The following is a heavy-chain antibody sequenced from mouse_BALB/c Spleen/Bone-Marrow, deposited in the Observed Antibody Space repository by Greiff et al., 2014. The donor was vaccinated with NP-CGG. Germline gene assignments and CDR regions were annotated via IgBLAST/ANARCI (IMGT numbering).Heavy chain of an antibody. V-gene: IGHV1S81*02. J-gene: IGHJ3*01. Sequence: QVQLQQSGAELVKPGASVKLSCKASGYTLTSYWIHWVKLRPGHGLEWIGEINPSNGRTNYNEKFKNKATLTVDKSSSTAYIQLSSLTSEDSAVYYCARYDGPAWFAYWGQGTLVTVS. CDR1: GYTLTSYW. CDR3: ARYDGPAWFAY. CDR2: INPSNGRT. D-gene: IGHD2-3*01.